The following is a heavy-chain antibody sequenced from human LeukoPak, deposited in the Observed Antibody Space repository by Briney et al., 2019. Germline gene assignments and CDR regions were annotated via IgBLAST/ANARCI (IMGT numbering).Heavy chain of an antibody. CDR2: IYHSGST. CDR3: ASLSVATHYDSSLGGAFDI. V-gene: IGHV4-4*02. CDR1: GGSISSSNW. D-gene: IGHD3-22*01. Sequence: SETLSLTCAVSGGSISSSNWWSWVRQPPGKGLEWIGEIYHSGSTNYNPSLKSRVTISVDKSKNQFSLKLSSVTAADTAVYYCASLSVATHYDSSLGGAFDIWGQGTMVTVSS. J-gene: IGHJ3*02.